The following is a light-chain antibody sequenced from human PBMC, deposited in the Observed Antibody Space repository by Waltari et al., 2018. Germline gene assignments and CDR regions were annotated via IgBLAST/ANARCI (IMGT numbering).Light chain of an antibody. Sequence: QSALTQPASVSGSPGQSITISCTGSSTDLGSSTLVSWYQHHPDKAPILLIFEGTARPSGISHRFSGSKSGNTASLTISTLQAEDEADYYCFSYADGRSLVFGGGTK. CDR3: FSYADGRSLV. CDR2: EGT. J-gene: IGLJ2*01. V-gene: IGLV2-23*01. CDR1: STDLGSSTL.